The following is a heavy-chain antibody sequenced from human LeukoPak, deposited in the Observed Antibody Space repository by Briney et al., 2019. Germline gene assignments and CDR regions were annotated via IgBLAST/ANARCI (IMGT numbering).Heavy chain of an antibody. D-gene: IGHD2-15*01. CDR3: ARARASGRSGFDY. CDR1: GFTFSSYS. Sequence: GGSLRLSCAASGFTFSSYSMNWVRQAPGKGLEWVSSISSSSSYIYYADSVKGRFTISRDNAKNSLYLQMNSLRAEDAAVYYCARARASGRSGFDYWGQGTLVTVSS. CDR2: ISSSSSYI. V-gene: IGHV3-21*01. J-gene: IGHJ4*02.